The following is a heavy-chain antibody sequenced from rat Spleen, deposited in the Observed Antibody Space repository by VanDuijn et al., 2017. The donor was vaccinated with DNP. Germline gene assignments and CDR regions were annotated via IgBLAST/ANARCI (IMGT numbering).Heavy chain of an antibody. CDR1: GFDFNSYT. J-gene: IGHJ2*01. Sequence: EVQLVESGGGLVQPKGSLKLSCAASGFDFNSYTMSWVRQAPGKGLDWVASISIRDHNFATLYGDAVEERFTVSRDAAQSMVYLQMNNLQTEDTATYYCVRSIPGIKGFYFDYWGQGVMVTVSS. CDR3: VRSIPGIKGFYFDY. D-gene: IGHD1-4*01. CDR2: ISIRDHNFAT. V-gene: IGHV10-4*01.